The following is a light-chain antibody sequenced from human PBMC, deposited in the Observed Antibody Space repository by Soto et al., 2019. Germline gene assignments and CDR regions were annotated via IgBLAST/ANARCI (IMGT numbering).Light chain of an antibody. V-gene: IGKV3-20*01. CDR3: QQYGSIPFT. CDR1: QSVSSTY. Sequence: EIVLTQSPGTLSLSPGERATLSCRASQSVSSTYLGWYQQKPGQAPRLLISGASSRATGIPDRFSGSGSGTDFTLTISRLAPEDFAVYYCQQYGSIPFTFGPGTTGDIK. J-gene: IGKJ3*01. CDR2: GAS.